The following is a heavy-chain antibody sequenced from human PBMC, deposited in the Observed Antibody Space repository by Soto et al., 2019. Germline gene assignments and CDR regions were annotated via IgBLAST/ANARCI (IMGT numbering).Heavy chain of an antibody. CDR1: GYSFTSYL. J-gene: IGHJ3*01. CDR2: IDPSDSYT. D-gene: IGHD3-16*01. V-gene: IGHV5-10-1*01. CDR3: ATIPTDVRDRRSFDV. Sequence: HGESLKISFQASGYSFTSYLITWVRQMPVKGLEWMARIDPSDSYTTYSPSFEGHVTISVDTSTSTAYLQWSSLKASDTDMYYCATIPTDVRDRRSFDVWGQRTMVAVSS.